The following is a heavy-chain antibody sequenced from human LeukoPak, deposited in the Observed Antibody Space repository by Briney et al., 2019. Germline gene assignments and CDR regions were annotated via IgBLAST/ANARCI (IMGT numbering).Heavy chain of an antibody. Sequence: ASVNVSCKASGYTFTNYGINWVRQAPGQGLEWMGRISGYNGNTNYPQKLQGRVTMTTDTSTSTAYMELRSLRSDDTAIYYCARDFASGFGGLISNLFDYWGQGTLVTVSS. CDR1: GYTFTNYG. CDR3: ARDFASGFGGLISNLFDY. D-gene: IGHD3-16*02. V-gene: IGHV1-18*01. CDR2: ISGYNGNT. J-gene: IGHJ4*02.